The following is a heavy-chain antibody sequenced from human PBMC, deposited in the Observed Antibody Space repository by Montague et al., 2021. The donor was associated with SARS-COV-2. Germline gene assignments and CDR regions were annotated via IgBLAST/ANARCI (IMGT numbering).Heavy chain of an antibody. CDR1: GGSISSSSYY. V-gene: IGHV4-39*01. Sequence: SETLSLTCTVSGGSISSSSYYWGWIRQPPGKGLEWIGSIYYSGSTYYNPSLKSRVTISVDTSKNQFSLKLSSVTAADTAVYYCVRSRAERYLDWTKLDAHVKPYYFDYWGQGTLVTVSS. CDR3: VRSRAERYLDWTKLDAHVKPYYFDY. J-gene: IGHJ4*02. D-gene: IGHD3-9*01. CDR2: IYYSGST.